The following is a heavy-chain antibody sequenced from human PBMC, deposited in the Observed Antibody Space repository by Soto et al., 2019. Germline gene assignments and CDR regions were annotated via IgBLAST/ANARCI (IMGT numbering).Heavy chain of an antibody. V-gene: IGHV1-18*01. J-gene: IGHJ6*02. CDR2: ISAYNGNT. CDR1: GYTFTSYG. D-gene: IGHD3-10*01. CDR3: ARNLEGYYDGSGRYYYGMDV. Sequence: QVQLVQSGAEVKKPGASVKVSCKASGYTFTSYGISWVRQAPGQGLEWMGWISAYNGNTNYAQKLQGRVTMTTDTSTSTAYMELRSLRSDDTAVYYCARNLEGYYDGSGRYYYGMDVWGQGTTVTVSS.